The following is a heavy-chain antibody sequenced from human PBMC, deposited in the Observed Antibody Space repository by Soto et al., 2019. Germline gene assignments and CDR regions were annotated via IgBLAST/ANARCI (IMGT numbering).Heavy chain of an antibody. Sequence: QVQLVESGGGVVQPGRSLRLSCAASGFTFSSYGMHWVRQAPGKGLEWVAVIWYDGSNKYYADSVKGRFTISRDNSKNTLYLQMNSLRAEDTAVYYCAREHPPNGMDVWGQGTTVTVSS. CDR2: IWYDGSNK. CDR1: GFTFSSYG. V-gene: IGHV3-33*01. J-gene: IGHJ6*02. CDR3: AREHPPNGMDV.